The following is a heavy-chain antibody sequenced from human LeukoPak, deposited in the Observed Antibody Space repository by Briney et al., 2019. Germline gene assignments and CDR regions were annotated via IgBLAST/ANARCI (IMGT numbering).Heavy chain of an antibody. CDR3: ARDLRDAYGEFDY. V-gene: IGHV3-48*03. J-gene: IGHJ4*02. CDR1: TFTISNYW. Sequence: TGGSLRLSCVASTFTISNYWMGWVRQAPGKGLEWVSYISSSGSIIYYADSVKGRFIISRDNAKNSLYLQMNSLRAEDTAVYYCARDLRDAYGEFDYWGQGTLVTVSS. CDR2: ISSSGSII. D-gene: IGHD3-10*01.